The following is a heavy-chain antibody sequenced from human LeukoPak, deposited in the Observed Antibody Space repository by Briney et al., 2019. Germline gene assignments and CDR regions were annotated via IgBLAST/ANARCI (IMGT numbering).Heavy chain of an antibody. CDR1: GGSISSYY. J-gene: IGHJ4*02. CDR3: ARGDDYKSTLFDY. V-gene: IGHV4-59*01. D-gene: IGHD5-12*01. Sequence: SETLSLTCTVSGGSISSYYWNWIRQPPGKGLEWIGYIYYRGSTNYNPSLKSRVTISVDTSKNKFSLKLSSATATDTAMYYCARGDDYKSTLFDYWGQGTLVTVSS. CDR2: IYYRGST.